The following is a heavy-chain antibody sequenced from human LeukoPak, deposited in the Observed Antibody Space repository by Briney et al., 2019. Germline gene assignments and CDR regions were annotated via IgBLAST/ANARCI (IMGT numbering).Heavy chain of an antibody. J-gene: IGHJ4*02. D-gene: IGHD2-15*01. CDR3: ARGDSVVGLGY. V-gene: IGHV4-4*02. Sequence: SETLSLTCAVSVGSISSGNWWTWVRQSPGKGLEWIGEIYHNGAHNYNPSLKSRVTISADTFKNHFSLKLNSVTAADTAVYYCARGDSVVGLGYWGQGTLVTVSS. CDR2: IYHNGAH. CDR1: VGSISSGNW.